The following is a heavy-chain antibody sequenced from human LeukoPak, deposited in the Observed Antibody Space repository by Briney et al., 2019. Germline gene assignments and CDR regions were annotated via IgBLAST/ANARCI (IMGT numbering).Heavy chain of an antibody. D-gene: IGHD5-24*01. Sequence: GASVKVSCKASGYTFTGYYMHWVRQAPGQGLEWMGGIIPIFGTANYAQKFQGRVTITADESTSTAYMELSSLRSEDTAVYYCASREGYNHPLGYWGQGTLVTVSS. V-gene: IGHV1-69*13. CDR2: IIPIFGTA. CDR1: GYTFTGYY. CDR3: ASREGYNHPLGY. J-gene: IGHJ4*02.